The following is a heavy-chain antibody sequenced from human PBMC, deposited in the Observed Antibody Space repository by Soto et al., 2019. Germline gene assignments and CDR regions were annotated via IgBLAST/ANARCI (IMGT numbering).Heavy chain of an antibody. Sequence: EVQLVDSGGDLVQPGGSLRLSCAASGFTFSHYWMTWVRQAPGKGLEWVANINQDGSVKTYLDSMKGRLTISRDNAQDSLYLQMDSQRAEDTAVYYCGRDPGYGALDYWGQGTLVTVSA. CDR3: GRDPGYGALDY. CDR1: GFTFSHYW. J-gene: IGHJ4*02. CDR2: INQDGSVK. D-gene: IGHD4-17*01. V-gene: IGHV3-7*01.